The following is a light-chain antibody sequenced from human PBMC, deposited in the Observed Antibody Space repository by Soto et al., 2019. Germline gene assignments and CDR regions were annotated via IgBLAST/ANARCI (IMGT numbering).Light chain of an antibody. V-gene: IGKV1-13*02. CDR1: QGISSA. Sequence: AIQVTQCPSSLSASVGDTVTITCRASQGISSAFAWYQQKPGKVPRLLIYDVFNLKSGVPSRFSGSESGTDSTLTISRLQPEDFETYYCTQIEPYPLTCGQGTRLEVK. J-gene: IGKJ5*01. CDR3: TQIEPYPLT. CDR2: DVF.